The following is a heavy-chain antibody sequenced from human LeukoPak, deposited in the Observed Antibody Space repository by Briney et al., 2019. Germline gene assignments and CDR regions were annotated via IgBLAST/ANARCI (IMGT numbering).Heavy chain of an antibody. CDR2: ISSSSSYI. Sequence: GGSLRLSCAASGFTFSSYAMSWVRQAPGKGLEWVSSISSSSSYIYYADSVKGRFTISRDNAKNSLYLQMNSLRAEDTAVYYCSSTCSSTSCRGAFDIWGQGTMVTVSS. CDR1: GFTFSSYA. J-gene: IGHJ3*02. CDR3: SSTCSSTSCRGAFDI. V-gene: IGHV3-21*01. D-gene: IGHD2-2*01.